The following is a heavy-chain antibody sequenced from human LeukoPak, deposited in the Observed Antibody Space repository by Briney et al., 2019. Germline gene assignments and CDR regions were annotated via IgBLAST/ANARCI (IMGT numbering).Heavy chain of an antibody. CDR1: GFIFSYSA. D-gene: IGHD1-1*01. V-gene: IGHV3-30*04. J-gene: IGHJ4*02. CDR3: AKDLSWNDGSADY. Sequence: QTGGSLRLSCAASGFIFSYSALHWVRRAPGKGLEWVALTSYDGRSTFYTDSVKGRFTISRDNSKNTLYLQMNSLRAEDTAVHYCAKDLSWNDGSADYWGQGTLVTVSS. CDR2: TSYDGRST.